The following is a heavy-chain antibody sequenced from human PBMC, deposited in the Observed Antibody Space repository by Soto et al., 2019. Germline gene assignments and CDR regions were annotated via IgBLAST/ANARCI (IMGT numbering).Heavy chain of an antibody. J-gene: IGHJ4*02. CDR3: ARDPIAVAGTFDY. D-gene: IGHD6-19*01. CDR1: GGSFSGYY. Sequence: PSETLSLTCAVYGGSFSGYYWSWIRQPPGKGLEWIGEINHSGSTNYNPSLKRRVTISGDTSKNQFSLKLSSVPAADTAVYYCARDPIAVAGTFDYWGQGTLVTVSS. CDR2: INHSGST. V-gene: IGHV4-34*01.